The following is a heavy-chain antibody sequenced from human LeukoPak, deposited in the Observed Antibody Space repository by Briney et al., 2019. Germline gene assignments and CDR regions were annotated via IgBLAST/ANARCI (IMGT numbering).Heavy chain of an antibody. CDR1: GFTFSSYS. V-gene: IGHV3-21*01. D-gene: IGHD4-17*01. CDR3: AIPTYGDYDY. CDR2: ISSSSSYI. Sequence: GGSLRLSCAASGFTFSSYSMNWVRQAPGKGLEWVSSISSSSSYIYYGDSVKGRFTISRDNAKNSLYLQMNSLRAEDTAVYYCAIPTYGDYDYWGQGTLVTVSS. J-gene: IGHJ4*02.